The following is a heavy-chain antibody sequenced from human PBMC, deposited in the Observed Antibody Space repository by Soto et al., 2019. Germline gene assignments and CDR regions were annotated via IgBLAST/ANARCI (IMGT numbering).Heavy chain of an antibody. V-gene: IGHV3-23*01. D-gene: IGHD6-13*01. J-gene: IGHJ4*02. CDR1: GFTFSNYA. Sequence: GGSLRLSCAASGFTFSNYAMTWVRQAPGKGLEWVSTISGSDGNTYYAASVKGRFTISRDNSKNTLYLQMNNLRAEDTAVYHCAKPSSTWFLIDYWGQGTLVTVSS. CDR3: AKPSSTWFLIDY. CDR2: ISGSDGNT.